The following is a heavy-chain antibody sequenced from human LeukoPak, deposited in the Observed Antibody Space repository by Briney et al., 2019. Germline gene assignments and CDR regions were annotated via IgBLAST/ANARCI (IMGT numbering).Heavy chain of an antibody. J-gene: IGHJ4*02. Sequence: SETLSLTCAVSGGSISSSNWWSWVRQPPGKGLEWIGEIYHSGSTNYNPSLKSRVTISVDKSKNQFSLKLSSVTAADTAVYYCARSYDFWSGYYHAYWGQGTLVTVSS. D-gene: IGHD3-3*01. V-gene: IGHV4-4*02. CDR1: GGSISSSNW. CDR3: ARSYDFWSGYYHAY. CDR2: IYHSGST.